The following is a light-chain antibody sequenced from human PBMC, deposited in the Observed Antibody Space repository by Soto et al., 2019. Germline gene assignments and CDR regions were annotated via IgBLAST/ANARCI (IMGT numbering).Light chain of an antibody. Sequence: AIRMTQSPSSFSASTGDRVTITCRASQGISSYLAWYQQKPGKAPKLLIYAASTLHSGVPSRFSGSGSGTDFTLTISCLQSEDFATYYCQQYYSYPPPFGGGTKVEIK. J-gene: IGKJ4*01. CDR1: QGISSY. V-gene: IGKV1-8*01. CDR2: AAS. CDR3: QQYYSYPPP.